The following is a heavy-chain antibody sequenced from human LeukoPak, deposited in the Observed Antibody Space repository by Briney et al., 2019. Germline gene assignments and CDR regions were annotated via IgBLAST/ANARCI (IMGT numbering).Heavy chain of an antibody. D-gene: IGHD2-2*01. V-gene: IGHV3-23*01. CDR2: ISGSGGGT. CDR3: AKSPRSSTHYYMDV. CDR1: GFTFDDYA. J-gene: IGHJ6*03. Sequence: GRSLRLSCAASGFTFDDYAMHWVRQAPGKGLEWVSAISGSGGGTYYADSVKGRFTISRDNSKNTLYLQMNSLRAENTAVYYCAKSPRSSTHYYMDVWGKGTTVTVSS.